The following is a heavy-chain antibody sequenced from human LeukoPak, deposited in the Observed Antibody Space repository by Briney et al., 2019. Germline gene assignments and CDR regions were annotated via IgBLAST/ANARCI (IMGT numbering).Heavy chain of an antibody. CDR1: GYTFTSYD. CDR2: MNPNSGNT. Sequence: GASVKVSCKASGYTFTSYDINWVRQATGQGLEWMGWMNPNSGNTGYAQKLQGRVTMTTDTSTSTAYMELRSLRSDDTAVYYCAKESRYSSGWYGAYFDYWGQGTLVTVSS. J-gene: IGHJ4*02. CDR3: AKESRYSSGWYGAYFDY. D-gene: IGHD6-19*01. V-gene: IGHV1-8*01.